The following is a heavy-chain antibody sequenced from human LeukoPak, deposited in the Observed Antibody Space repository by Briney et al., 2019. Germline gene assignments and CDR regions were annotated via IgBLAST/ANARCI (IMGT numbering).Heavy chain of an antibody. CDR3: ARVYRSGGSCHFDY. CDR2: IIPIFGTA. CDR1: GGTFSSYA. V-gene: IGHV1-69*13. D-gene: IGHD2-15*01. Sequence: ASVKVSCKASGGTFSSYAISWVRQAPGQGLEWMGGIIPIFGTANYAQKFQGRVTITADESTSTAYMELSSLRSEDTAVYYCARVYRSGGSCHFDYWGQGTLVTVSS. J-gene: IGHJ4*02.